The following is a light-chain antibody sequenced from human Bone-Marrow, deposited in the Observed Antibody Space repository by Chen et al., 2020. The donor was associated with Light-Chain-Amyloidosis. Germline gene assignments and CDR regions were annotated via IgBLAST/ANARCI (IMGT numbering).Light chain of an antibody. CDR2: WAS. V-gene: IGKV4-1*01. Sequence: DIVMTQSPDALAVALGERATINCKSSQSVFYSSNNKNFLAWYQQKPGQSPKLLIYWASTRESGVPDRFRGSVSGTDFTLTINSLQAEDVAFYYCHQYYSTPWTLGQGTKVEVK. J-gene: IGKJ1*01. CDR3: HQYYSTPWT. CDR1: QSVFYSSNNKNF.